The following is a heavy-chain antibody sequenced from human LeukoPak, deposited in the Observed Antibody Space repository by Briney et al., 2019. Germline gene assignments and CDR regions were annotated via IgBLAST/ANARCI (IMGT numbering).Heavy chain of an antibody. Sequence: PGRSLRLSCAASGFTFSSYAMHWVRQAPGKGLEWVAVISYDGSNKYYADSVKGRFTISRDNSKNTLYLQMNSLRAEDTAVYYCARTRGILTGYPFDYWGQGTLVTVSS. CDR2: ISYDGSNK. J-gene: IGHJ4*02. D-gene: IGHD3-9*01. V-gene: IGHV3-30-3*01. CDR3: ARTRGILTGYPFDY. CDR1: GFTFSSYA.